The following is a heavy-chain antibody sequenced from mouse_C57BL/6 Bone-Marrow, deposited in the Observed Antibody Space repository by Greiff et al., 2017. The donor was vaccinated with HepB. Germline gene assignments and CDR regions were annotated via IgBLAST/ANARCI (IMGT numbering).Heavy chain of an antibody. CDR3: ARSRYSNYWYFDV. J-gene: IGHJ1*03. V-gene: IGHV3-8*01. CDR2: ISYSGST. D-gene: IGHD2-5*01. Sequence: EVKLMESGPGLAKPSQTLSLTCSVTGYSITSDYWNWIRKFPGNKLEYMGYISYSGSTYYNPSLKSRISITRDTSKNQYYLQLNSVTTEDTATYDCARSRYSNYWYFDVWGTGTTVTVSS. CDR1: GYSITSDY.